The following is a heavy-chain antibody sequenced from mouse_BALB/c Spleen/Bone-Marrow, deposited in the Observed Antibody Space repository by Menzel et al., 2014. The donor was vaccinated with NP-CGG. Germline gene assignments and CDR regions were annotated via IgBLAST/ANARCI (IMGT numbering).Heavy chain of an antibody. CDR2: INPSNGRI. Sequence: VKLMESGAELVKPGASVKLSCKASGYTFTSYWMQWVKQRPGQGLERIGEINPSNGRINYNEKFKSKATLTVDKSSSTAYMQLSSLTSEDSAVYYCARKYYGSSYVWYFDVWGAGTTVTVSS. V-gene: IGHV1S81*02. D-gene: IGHD1-1*01. CDR3: ARKYYGSSYVWYFDV. CDR1: GYTFTSYW. J-gene: IGHJ1*01.